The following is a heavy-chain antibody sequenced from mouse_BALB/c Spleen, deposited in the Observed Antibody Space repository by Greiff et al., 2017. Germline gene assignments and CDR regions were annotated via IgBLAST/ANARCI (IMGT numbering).Heavy chain of an antibody. V-gene: IGHV1-54*01. CDR2: INPGSGGT. CDR3: ARIEGGTSDY. Sequence: QVQLQQSGAELVRPGTSVKVSCKASGYAFTNYLIEWVKQRPGQGLEWIGVINPGSGGTNYNEKFKGKATLTADKSSSTAYMQLSSLTSDDSAVYCCARIEGGTSDYWGQGTTLTVSS. J-gene: IGHJ2*01. D-gene: IGHD3-3*01. CDR1: GYAFTNYL.